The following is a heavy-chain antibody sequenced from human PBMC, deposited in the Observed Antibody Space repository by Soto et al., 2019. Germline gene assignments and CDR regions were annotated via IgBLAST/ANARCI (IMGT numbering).Heavy chain of an antibody. Sequence: SVKVSCKASGGTFSSYTISWVRQAPGQGLEWMGRIIPILGIANYAQKFQGRVTITADKSTSTAYMELSSLRSEDTAVYYCARETVPVAGTNSYYGMDVWGQGTTVTVSS. CDR2: IIPILGIA. CDR1: GGTFSSYT. CDR3: ARETVPVAGTNSYYGMDV. D-gene: IGHD6-19*01. J-gene: IGHJ6*02. V-gene: IGHV1-69*04.